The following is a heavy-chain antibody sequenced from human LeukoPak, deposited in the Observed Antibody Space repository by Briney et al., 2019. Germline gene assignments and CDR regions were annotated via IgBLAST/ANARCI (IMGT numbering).Heavy chain of an antibody. CDR2: INHSGST. J-gene: IGHJ6*03. CDR1: GGSFSGYY. V-gene: IGHV4-34*01. Sequence: PSETLSLTCAVYGGSFSGYYWSWIRQPPGRGLEWIGEINHSGSTNYNPSLKSRVTISVDTSKNQFSLKLSSVTAADTAVYYGARGPYYDFWSGYEYYYYYMDVWGKGTTVTVSS. D-gene: IGHD3-3*01. CDR3: ARGPYYDFWSGYEYYYYYMDV.